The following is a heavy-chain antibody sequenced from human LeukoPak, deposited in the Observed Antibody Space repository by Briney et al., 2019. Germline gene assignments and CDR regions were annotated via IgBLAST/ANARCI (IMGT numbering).Heavy chain of an antibody. V-gene: IGHV5-51*01. D-gene: IGHD5-18*01. CDR2: IYPGGSNI. Sequence: GESLKISCKGSGYSFTSYWIGWVRQMPGKGLEWMGVIYPGGSNIRYSPSFQGRVTISADNSITTAYLQWSSLTASDTAIYYCARRPGPGYSYAYYFDYWGQGALVTVSS. J-gene: IGHJ4*02. CDR3: ARRPGPGYSYAYYFDY. CDR1: GYSFTSYW.